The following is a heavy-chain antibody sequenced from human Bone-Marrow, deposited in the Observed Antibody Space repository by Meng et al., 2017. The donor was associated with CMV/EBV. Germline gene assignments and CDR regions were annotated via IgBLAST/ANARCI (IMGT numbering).Heavy chain of an antibody. CDR2: IYYSGST. CDR3: AREQRFRGIVVVPAAIWGFDP. CDR1: GGSISSGGYY. Sequence: SETLSLTCTVSGGSISSGGYYWSWIRQHPGKGLEWIGYIYYSGSTYYNPFLKSRVTISVDTSKNQFSLKLSSVTAADTAVYYCAREQRFRGIVVVPAAIWGFDPWGQGTLDPVSS. V-gene: IGHV4-31*03. D-gene: IGHD2-2*02. J-gene: IGHJ5*02.